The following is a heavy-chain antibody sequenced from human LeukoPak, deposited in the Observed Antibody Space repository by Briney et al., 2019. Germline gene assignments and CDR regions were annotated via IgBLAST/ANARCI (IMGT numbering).Heavy chain of an antibody. CDR1: GGSISSSSYY. D-gene: IGHD3-22*01. J-gene: IGHJ3*02. CDR3: ARNYCYDSSGYYRSAFDI. Sequence: PSETLSLTCTVSGGSISSSSYYWGWIRQPPGKGLEWIGSIYYSGSPFYNPSLKSRVTISVDTSKNQFSLKLSSVTAADTAVYYCARNYCYDSSGYYRSAFDIWGQGTMVTVSS. CDR2: IYYSGSP. V-gene: IGHV4-39*01.